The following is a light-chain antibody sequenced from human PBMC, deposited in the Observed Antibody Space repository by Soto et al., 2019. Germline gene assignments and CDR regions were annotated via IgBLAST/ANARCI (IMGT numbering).Light chain of an antibody. V-gene: IGKV1-5*01. Sequence: DIQMTQSPSTLSASVGDRVNITCRASQSISSWLAWYQQKPGKAPKLLMYDGSSLESGAPSRFSGSGSGTEFNLTISSLQPDDFATYYCQQYNSFPYTFGQGTKLEIK. CDR2: DGS. CDR1: QSISSW. CDR3: QQYNSFPYT. J-gene: IGKJ2*01.